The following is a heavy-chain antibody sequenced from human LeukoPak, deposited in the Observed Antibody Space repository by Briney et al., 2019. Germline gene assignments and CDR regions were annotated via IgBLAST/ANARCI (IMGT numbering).Heavy chain of an antibody. CDR2: ISSSSSYI. D-gene: IGHD1-20*01. CDR1: GFTFSSYS. V-gene: IGHV3-21*01. CDR3: ALRSNRYNWNPKFDY. J-gene: IGHJ4*02. Sequence: GGSLRLSCAASGFTFSSYSMNWVRQAPGKGLEWVSSISSSSSYIYYADSVKGRFTISRDNAKNSLYLQMNSPRAEDTAVYYCALRSNRYNWNPKFDYWGQGTLVTVSS.